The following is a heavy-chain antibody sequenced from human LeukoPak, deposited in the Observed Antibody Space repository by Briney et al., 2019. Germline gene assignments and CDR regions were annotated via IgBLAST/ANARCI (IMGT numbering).Heavy chain of an antibody. V-gene: IGHV3-30*18. CDR3: AKDTSIVGATSNDY. CDR1: GFTFSSYG. CDR2: ISYDGSNK. D-gene: IGHD1-26*01. Sequence: GGSLRLSCAASGFTFSSYGMHWVRQAPGKGLEWVAVISYDGSNKYYADSVKGRFTISRDNSKNTLYLQMNSPRAEDTAVYYCAKDTSIVGATSNDYWGQGTLVTVSS. J-gene: IGHJ4*02.